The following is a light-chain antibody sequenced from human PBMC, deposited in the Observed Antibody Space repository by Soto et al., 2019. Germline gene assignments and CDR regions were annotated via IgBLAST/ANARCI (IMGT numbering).Light chain of an antibody. J-gene: IGKJ4*01. CDR3: QQYGSSPT. CDR1: QSVSNNY. Sequence: EIVLTQSPGTLSLSPGERATLSCRASQSVSNNYLAWYQQKPGQAPRLLIYGASSRATGIPDRFSGSGSGTGFTLTISRLEPEDSAVYYCQQYGSSPTFGGGTKVDIK. CDR2: GAS. V-gene: IGKV3-20*01.